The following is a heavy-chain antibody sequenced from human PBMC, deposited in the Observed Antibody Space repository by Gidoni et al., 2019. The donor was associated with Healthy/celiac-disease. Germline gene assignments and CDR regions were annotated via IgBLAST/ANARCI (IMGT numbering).Heavy chain of an antibody. Sequence: QVQLVESGGGVVQPGRSLRLSCAASGFTFSSYGMHWVRQAPGKGLEWGAVIWYDGSNKYYADSVKGRFTISRDNSKNTLYLQMNSLRAEDTAVYYCARDLPPWYTMVTPINWFDPWGQGTLVTVSS. V-gene: IGHV3-33*01. D-gene: IGHD3-10*01. CDR1: GFTFSSYG. CDR3: ARDLPPWYTMVTPINWFDP. J-gene: IGHJ5*02. CDR2: IWYDGSNK.